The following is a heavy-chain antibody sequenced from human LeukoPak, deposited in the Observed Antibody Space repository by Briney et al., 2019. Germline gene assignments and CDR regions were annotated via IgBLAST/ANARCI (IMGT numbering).Heavy chain of an antibody. CDR2: ISSSGSTI. J-gene: IGHJ4*02. D-gene: IGHD3-22*01. V-gene: IGHV3-11*04. Sequence: PGGSLRLSCAASGFTFSDYYMSWIRQAPGKGLEWFSYISSSGSTIYYADSVKGRFTIPRDNAKHSLYLQMNSLRAEDTAVYYCARRRSGYEPLDYWGQGTLVTVSS. CDR1: GFTFSDYY. CDR3: ARRRSGYEPLDY.